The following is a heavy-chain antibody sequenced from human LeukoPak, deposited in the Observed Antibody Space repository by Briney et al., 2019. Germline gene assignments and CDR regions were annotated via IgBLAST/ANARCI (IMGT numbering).Heavy chain of an antibody. Sequence: PSETLSLTCTVSGGSISSSSYYWGWIRQPPGKGLEWIGSIYYSGSTYYNLSLKSRVTISVDTSKNQFSLKLSSVTAADTAVYYCARHTVLLWFGEFHRAFDIWGQGTMVTVSS. CDR2: IYYSGST. D-gene: IGHD3-10*01. CDR1: GGSISSSSYY. J-gene: IGHJ3*02. CDR3: ARHTVLLWFGEFHRAFDI. V-gene: IGHV4-39*01.